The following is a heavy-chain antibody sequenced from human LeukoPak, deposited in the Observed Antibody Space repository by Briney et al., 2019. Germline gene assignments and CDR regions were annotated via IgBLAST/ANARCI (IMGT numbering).Heavy chain of an antibody. CDR3: AREPVLGYCSGGSCYPQNYYMDV. CDR2: ISAYNGNT. J-gene: IGHJ6*03. Sequence: ASVKVSCKASGYTFTSYGISWVRQAPGQGLEWMGWISAYNGNTNYAQKLQGRVTMTTDTSTSTAYMELRSLRSDDTAVYYCAREPVLGYCSGGSCYPQNYYMDVWGKGTTVTVSS. CDR1: GYTFTSYG. V-gene: IGHV1-18*01. D-gene: IGHD2-15*01.